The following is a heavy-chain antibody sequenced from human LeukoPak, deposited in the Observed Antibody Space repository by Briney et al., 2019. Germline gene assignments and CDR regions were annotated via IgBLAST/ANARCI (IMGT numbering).Heavy chain of an antibody. CDR1: GFTFSTYS. CDR3: ARDPQYCSGGSCYSFDY. CDR2: IISSSSYI. J-gene: IGHJ4*02. D-gene: IGHD2-15*01. Sequence: GRSLRLSCAASGFTFSTYSMNWVRQAPGKGLEWVSSIISSSSYIYYADSVKGRFTISRDNAKNSLYLQMNSLRAEDTAAYYCARDPQYCSGGSCYSFDYWGQGTLVTVSS. V-gene: IGHV3-21*01.